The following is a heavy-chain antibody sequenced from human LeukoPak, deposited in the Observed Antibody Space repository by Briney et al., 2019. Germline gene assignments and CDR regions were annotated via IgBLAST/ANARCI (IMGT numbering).Heavy chain of an antibody. CDR2: IIPIFGTA. V-gene: IGHV1-69*05. D-gene: IGHD5-18*01. J-gene: IGHJ6*03. CDR1: GGTFSSYA. Sequence: SVKVSCKASGGTFSSYAISWVRQAPGQGLEWMGGIIPIFGTANYAQKFQGRVTITTDESTSTAYMELSSLRSEDTAVYYCARGFRGYSYGKKYYYYYYMDVWGKGTTVTVSS. CDR3: ARGFRGYSYGKKYYYYYYMDV.